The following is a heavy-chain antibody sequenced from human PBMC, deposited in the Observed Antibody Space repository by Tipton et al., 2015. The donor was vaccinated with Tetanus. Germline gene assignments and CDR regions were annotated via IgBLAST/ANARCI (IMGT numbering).Heavy chain of an antibody. CDR3: ARGLVTTNQLSY. V-gene: IGHV4-34*01. CDR1: GGSFSGYY. Sequence: TLSLTCAVYGGSFSGYYWSWIRQPPRKGLEWIGEINHSGSTNYNPSLKSRVTISVDTSKNQFSLKLSSMTAADTAVYYCARGLVTTNQLSYWGQGTLVTVSS. J-gene: IGHJ4*02. CDR2: INHSGST. D-gene: IGHD4-11*01.